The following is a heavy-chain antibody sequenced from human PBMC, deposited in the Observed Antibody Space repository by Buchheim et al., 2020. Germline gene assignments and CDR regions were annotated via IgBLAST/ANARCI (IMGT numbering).Heavy chain of an antibody. CDR1: GFTFSSYW. CDR3: ARGATGDYYYYYGMDV. Sequence: EVQLVESGGGLVQPGGSLRLSCAASGFTFSSYWMSWVRQAPGKGLEWVANIKQDGSEKYYVDSVKGRFTISRDNSKNTLYLQMNSLRAEDTAVYYCARGATGDYYYYYGMDVWGQGTT. CDR2: IKQDGSEK. D-gene: IGHD2-15*01. J-gene: IGHJ6*02. V-gene: IGHV3-7*01.